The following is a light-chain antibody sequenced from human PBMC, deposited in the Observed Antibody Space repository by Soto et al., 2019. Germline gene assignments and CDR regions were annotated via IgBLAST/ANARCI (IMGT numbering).Light chain of an antibody. CDR2: DAS. CDR3: QQYDSSPRT. Sequence: EIVFTQSPRALSLSPRDRAPLSCGASQSVSSSYLAWYQHKPGQAPRLLIYDASNRATGIPDRFSGSGSGTDFTLTITRLEPEDFAVYYCQQYDSSPRTFGQGTKVDI. CDR1: QSVSSSY. V-gene: IGKV3-20*01. J-gene: IGKJ1*01.